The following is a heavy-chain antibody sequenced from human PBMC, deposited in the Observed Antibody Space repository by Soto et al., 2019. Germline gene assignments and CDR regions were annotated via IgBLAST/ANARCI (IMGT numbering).Heavy chain of an antibody. CDR2: ICCDGSNK. CDR1: GFTFSNYV. Sequence: WGSLRLSCAASGFTFSNYVMSWVRQAPGKGLEWVSVICCDGSNKYYADSVKGRFTISRDNSKNTLYLQMNSLRAEDTAVYYCANDLPRALWFGWFDPRGQGTLVTLSS. J-gene: IGHJ5*02. D-gene: IGHD3-10*01. CDR3: ANDLPRALWFGWFDP. V-gene: IGHV3-30*18.